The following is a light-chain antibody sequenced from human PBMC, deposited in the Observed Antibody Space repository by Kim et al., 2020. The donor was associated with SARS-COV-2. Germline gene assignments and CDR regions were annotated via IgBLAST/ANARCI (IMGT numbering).Light chain of an antibody. J-gene: IGKJ4*01. CDR3: QQYDNLLPLLN. CDR1: QDISNY. CDR2: DAS. V-gene: IGKV1-33*01. Sequence: DIQMTQSPSSLSASVGDRVTITCQASQDISNYLNWYQQKPGKAPKLLIYDASNLETGVPSRFSGSGSGTDFTFTISSLQPEDIATYYCQQYDNLLPLLNFGGGTKVDIK.